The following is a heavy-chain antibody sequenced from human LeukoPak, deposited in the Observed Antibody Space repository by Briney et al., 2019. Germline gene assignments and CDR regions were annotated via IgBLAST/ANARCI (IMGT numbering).Heavy chain of an antibody. J-gene: IGHJ4*02. CDR3: ARAPNNWNYVSADY. CDR2: ISSSGSTI. CDR1: GFTFSDYY. D-gene: IGHD1-7*01. Sequence: GGSLRLSCAASGFTFSDYYMSWIRQAPGKGLEWVSYISSSGSTIYYADSVKGRFTISRDNAKNSLYLQMNSLRAEDTAVYYCARAPNNWNYVSADYWGQGTLVTVSS. V-gene: IGHV3-11*01.